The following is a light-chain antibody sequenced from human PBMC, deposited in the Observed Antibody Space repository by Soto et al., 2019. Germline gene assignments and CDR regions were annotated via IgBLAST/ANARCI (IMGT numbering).Light chain of an antibody. J-gene: IGKJ3*01. CDR3: QQFNNYPVT. V-gene: IGKV1D-13*01. CDR2: DAS. Sequence: AIPLTQSPSSLSASVGDRVTITCRASQGISRSLAWYQQKPGTAPKLLIYDASSLESGVPSRFSGTGSGTDFTLTISSLQPEDFATYYCQQFNNYPVTFGPGTKVDIK. CDR1: QGISRS.